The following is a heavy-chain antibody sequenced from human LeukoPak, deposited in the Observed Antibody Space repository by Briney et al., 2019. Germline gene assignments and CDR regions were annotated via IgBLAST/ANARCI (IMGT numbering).Heavy chain of an antibody. Sequence: PSETLSLTCTVSGGSINTANYYWGWLRQPPGKGLEWIGSIYYSETTYDNPSLKSRVTISIETSKNQFSLKLSSVTAADTAVYYCARSSPVYDYWGQGTLVTVSS. V-gene: IGHV4-39*01. CDR1: GGSINTANYY. CDR3: ARSSPVYDY. D-gene: IGHD2-8*01. CDR2: IYYSETT. J-gene: IGHJ4*02.